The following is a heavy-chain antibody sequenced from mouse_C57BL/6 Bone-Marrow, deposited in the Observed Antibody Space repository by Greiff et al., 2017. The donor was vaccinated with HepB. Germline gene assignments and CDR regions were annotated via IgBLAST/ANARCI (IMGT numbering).Heavy chain of an antibody. D-gene: IGHD1-1*01. J-gene: IGHJ3*01. Sequence: VQLVESGPGLAKPSQTLSLTCSVTGFSITSDYLNWIRKFPGNKLEYMGYISYSGSTYYNPSLKSRISITRDTSKKQYDLQLNSVTTEDTATYYCAREGAGSSYGFAYWGQGTLVTVSA. CDR2: ISYSGST. CDR3: AREGAGSSYGFAY. V-gene: IGHV3-8*01. CDR1: GFSITSDY.